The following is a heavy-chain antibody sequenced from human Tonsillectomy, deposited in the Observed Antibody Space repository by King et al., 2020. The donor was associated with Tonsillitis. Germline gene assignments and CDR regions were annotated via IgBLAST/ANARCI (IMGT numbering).Heavy chain of an antibody. Sequence: VQLVESGAEVKKPGSSVKVSCKASGGTFSSYAISWVRQAPGQGLEWMGRIIPILDITNYAQKFQGRVTITADKSTSTAYMELSSLRSEVTAVYYCVRDAGGYCSGGSCYSNDYYDMDVWGQGTTVTVSS. V-gene: IGHV1-69*09. CDR2: IIPILDIT. J-gene: IGHJ6*02. CDR1: GGTFSSYA. D-gene: IGHD2-15*01. CDR3: VRDAGGYCSGGSCYSNDYYDMDV.